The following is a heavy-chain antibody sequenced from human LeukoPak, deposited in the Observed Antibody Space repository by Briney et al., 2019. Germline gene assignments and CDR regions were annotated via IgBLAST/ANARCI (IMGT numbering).Heavy chain of an antibody. CDR2: IYTSGST. Sequence: PSETLSLTCTVSGGSIRSDFWSWIRQPAGKGLEWIGRIYTSGSTNYNPSLKSRVTMSVDTSKNQFSLKLSSVTAADTAVYYCAGDSDLYWYFDLWGRGTLVTVSS. V-gene: IGHV4-4*07. CDR3: AGDSDLYWYFDL. CDR1: GGSIRSDF. J-gene: IGHJ2*01. D-gene: IGHD1-26*01.